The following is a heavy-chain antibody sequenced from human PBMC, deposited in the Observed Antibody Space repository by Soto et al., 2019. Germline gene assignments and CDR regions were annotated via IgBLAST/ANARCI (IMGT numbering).Heavy chain of an antibody. Sequence: ASVKVSCKASGYTFTAYYMHWVRQAPGQGPEWVGWINPNSGGTNYAQKFQARVSMTRDTSISTAYMELSSPTSDDTAVYYCARDPIGGGAPYYLDYWRQGTLVTVSS. CDR3: ARDPIGGGAPYYLDY. CDR1: GYTFTAYY. D-gene: IGHD3-16*01. CDR2: INPNSGGT. V-gene: IGHV1-2*02. J-gene: IGHJ4*02.